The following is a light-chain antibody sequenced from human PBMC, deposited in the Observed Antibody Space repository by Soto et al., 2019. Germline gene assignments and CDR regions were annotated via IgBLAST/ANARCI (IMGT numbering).Light chain of an antibody. CDR2: VGSGGIVG. Sequence: QLVLTQPPSASASLGASVTLTCTLTSGYSNYKVDWYQQRPGKGPRFVMRVGSGGIVGSKGDGIPDRFSVLGSGLNRYLTIKNIQEEDESDYHCGADHGSGSNPMWVFGGGTKVTVL. J-gene: IGLJ2*01. V-gene: IGLV9-49*01. CDR1: SGYSNYK. CDR3: GADHGSGSNPMWV.